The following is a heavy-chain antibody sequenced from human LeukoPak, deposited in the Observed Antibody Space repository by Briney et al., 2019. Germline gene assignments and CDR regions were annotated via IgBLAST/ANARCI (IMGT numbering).Heavy chain of an antibody. V-gene: IGHV3-30-3*01. J-gene: IGHJ4*02. CDR2: ISYDGSNK. CDR3: ARDPPPATAIAEDY. CDR1: GFTFSSYA. D-gene: IGHD2-21*02. Sequence: QPGGSLRLSCAASGFTFSSYAMHWVRQAPGKGLEWVAVISYDGSNKYYADSVKGRFTISRDNSKNTLYLQMNSLRAEDTAVYYCARDPPPATAIAEDYWGQGTLVTVSS.